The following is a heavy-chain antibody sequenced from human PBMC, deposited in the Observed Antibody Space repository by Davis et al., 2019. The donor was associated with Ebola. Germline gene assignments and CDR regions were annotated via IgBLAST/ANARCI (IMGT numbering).Heavy chain of an antibody. CDR1: GFTFSSYE. Sequence: GESLKISCAASGFTFSSYEMNWVRQAPGKGLEWVASIKQDGSEKYYVDSVKGRFTISRDNAKNSLYLQMNSLRAEDTAVYYCARGLSPKTLTYGMDVWGQGTTVTVSS. CDR3: ARGLSPKTLTYGMDV. J-gene: IGHJ6*02. V-gene: IGHV3-7*01. CDR2: IKQDGSEK. D-gene: IGHD2/OR15-2a*01.